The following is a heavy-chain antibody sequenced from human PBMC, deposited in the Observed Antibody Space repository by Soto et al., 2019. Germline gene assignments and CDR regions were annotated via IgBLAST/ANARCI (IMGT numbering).Heavy chain of an antibody. CDR3: ARGSKTAFDP. D-gene: IGHD2-21*02. J-gene: IGHJ5*02. Sequence: EVQLVESGGGLVQPGGSLRLSCAASGFTFSPYWMHWVRQTPGKGLVWVSRINAEGNTIYADSVKGRFTISSDNAKNMLYLQMTSLRAEDTAVYFCARGSKTAFDPWGQGTLVTVSS. CDR1: GFTFSPYW. CDR2: INAEGNT. V-gene: IGHV3-74*01.